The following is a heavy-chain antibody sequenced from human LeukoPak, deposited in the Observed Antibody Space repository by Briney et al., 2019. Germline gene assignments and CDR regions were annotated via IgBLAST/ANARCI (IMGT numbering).Heavy chain of an antibody. V-gene: IGHV4-61*02. Sequence: SETLSLTCTVSGGSISSGSYYWSWIRQPAGKGLGWIGRIYTSGSTNYNPSLKSRVTISVDTSKNQFSLKLSSVTAADTAVYYCASGYGGNINWFDPWGQGTLVTVSS. D-gene: IGHD4-23*01. CDR2: IYTSGST. CDR3: ASGYGGNINWFDP. J-gene: IGHJ5*02. CDR1: GGSISSGSYY.